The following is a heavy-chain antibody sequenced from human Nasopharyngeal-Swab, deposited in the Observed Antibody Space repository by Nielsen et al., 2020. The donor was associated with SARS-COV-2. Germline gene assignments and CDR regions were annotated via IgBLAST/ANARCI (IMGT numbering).Heavy chain of an antibody. Sequence: GSLRLSCTVSGGSVSSGSYYWSWIRQPTGKGLEWIGYIYYSGSTNYNPSLKSRVTISVGTSKNQFSLKLSSVTAADTAVYYCARETYYYGSGSYRAFDYWGQGTLVTVSS. V-gene: IGHV4-61*01. CDR1: GGSVSSGSYY. J-gene: IGHJ4*02. D-gene: IGHD3-10*01. CDR3: ARETYYYGSGSYRAFDY. CDR2: IYYSGST.